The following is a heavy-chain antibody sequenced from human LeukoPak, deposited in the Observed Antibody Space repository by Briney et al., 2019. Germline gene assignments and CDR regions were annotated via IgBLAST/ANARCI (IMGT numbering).Heavy chain of an antibody. CDR3: ARPRVRGVIIRGFDY. CDR2: INHSGST. J-gene: IGHJ4*01. Sequence: SETLSLTCNVSGYSISSGYYWGWIRQPPGKGLEWIGEINHSGSTNYNPSLKSRVTISVDTSKNQFSLKLSSVTAADTAVYYCARPRVRGVIIRGFDYWGQGTLVTVSS. D-gene: IGHD3-10*01. V-gene: IGHV4-38-2*02. CDR1: GYSISSGYY.